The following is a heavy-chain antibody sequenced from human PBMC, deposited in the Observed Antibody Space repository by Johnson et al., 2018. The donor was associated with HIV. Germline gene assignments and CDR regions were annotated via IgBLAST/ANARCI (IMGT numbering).Heavy chain of an antibody. D-gene: IGHD5-24*01. CDR2: ISYDGSNK. Sequence: QEQLVVSGGGVVQPGRSLRLSCAASGFTFSSYAMHWVRQAPGKGLEWVAVISYDGSNKYYADSVKGRFTISRDNSKNTLYLQMNSLRAEDTAVYYCAKWTRDGYNYVHAFDIWGQGTMVTVSS. CDR1: GFTFSSYA. J-gene: IGHJ3*02. CDR3: AKWTRDGYNYVHAFDI. V-gene: IGHV3-30-3*02.